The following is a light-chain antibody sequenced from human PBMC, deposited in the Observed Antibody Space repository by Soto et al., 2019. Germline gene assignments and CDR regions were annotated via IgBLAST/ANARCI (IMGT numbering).Light chain of an antibody. Sequence: DIQMTQSPSTLSASIGDRVTISCRASQNIGSWLAWYQQKPGKAPKLLIYKASSLESGVPSRFSGSGSGTEFTLTISSLQPDDFATYYCQQYNSYPYTFGQGTKVDIK. CDR3: QQYNSYPYT. J-gene: IGKJ2*01. CDR2: KAS. CDR1: QNIGSW. V-gene: IGKV1-5*03.